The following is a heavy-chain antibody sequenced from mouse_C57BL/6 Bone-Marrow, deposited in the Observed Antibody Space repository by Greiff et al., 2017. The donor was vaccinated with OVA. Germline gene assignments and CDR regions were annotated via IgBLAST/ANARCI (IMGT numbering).Heavy chain of an antibody. J-gene: IGHJ3*01. CDR3: ARGDYDYLAWFAY. D-gene: IGHD2-4*01. CDR2: INPNNGGT. V-gene: IGHV1-22*01. CDR1: GYTFTDYN. Sequence: VHVKQSGPELVKPGASVTMSCKASGYTFTDYNMHWVKQSHGKSLEWIGYINPNNGGTSYNQKFKGKATLTVNKSSSTAYMELRSLTSEDSAVYYCARGDYDYLAWFAYWGQGTLVTVSA.